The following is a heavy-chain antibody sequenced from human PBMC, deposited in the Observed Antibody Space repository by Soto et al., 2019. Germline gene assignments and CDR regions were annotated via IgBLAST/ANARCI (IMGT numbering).Heavy chain of an antibody. V-gene: IGHV1-18*04. Sequence: GASVRVSCKASGYSFTDHYMHWVRQAPGQGLEWLGWINPNTGNTNYAQKLQGRVTMTTDTSTSTAYMELRSLRSDDTAVYYCARATNYCSGGSCNCLVHYYGMDVWGQGTTGTVSS. CDR3: ARATNYCSGGSCNCLVHYYGMDV. D-gene: IGHD2-15*01. J-gene: IGHJ6*02. CDR1: GYSFTDHY. CDR2: INPNTGNT.